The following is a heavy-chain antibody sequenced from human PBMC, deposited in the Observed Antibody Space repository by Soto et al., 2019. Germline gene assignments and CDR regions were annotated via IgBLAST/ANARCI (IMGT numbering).Heavy chain of an antibody. CDR3: ATYPRPYKWTDI. J-gene: IGHJ4*02. CDR1: GGALTSYH. D-gene: IGHD1-20*01. CDR2: IDPIVDTS. Sequence: QVRMEQSGAEVKKPGSSVRVSCQASGGALTSYHIHWVRQAPGQGLEWMGVIDPIVDTSNLAENFKTRLTLTADTSTKTVYMDLTSLRSDDTAIYFCATYPRPYKWTDIWGRGTQLTVSS. V-gene: IGHV1-69*06.